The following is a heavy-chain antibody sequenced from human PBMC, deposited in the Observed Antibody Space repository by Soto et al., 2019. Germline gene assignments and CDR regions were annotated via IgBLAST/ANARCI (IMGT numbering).Heavy chain of an antibody. Sequence: QVQLVESGGGVVQPGRSLRLSCAASGFTFSSYAMHWVRQAPGKGLEWVAVISYDGSNKYYADSVKGRFTMSRDNSKNTLYLQMNSLRAEDTAVYHCAKGLGGFDGDYNDFDYWGQGTLVTVSS. J-gene: IGHJ4*02. CDR1: GFTFSSYA. D-gene: IGHD4-17*01. CDR2: ISYDGSNK. V-gene: IGHV3-30*14. CDR3: AKGLGGFDGDYNDFDY.